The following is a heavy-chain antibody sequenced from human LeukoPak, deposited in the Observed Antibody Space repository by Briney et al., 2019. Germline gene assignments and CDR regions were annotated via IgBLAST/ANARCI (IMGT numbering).Heavy chain of an antibody. CDR2: IYYSGTT. CDR3: AREDPQTTVPEGMDV. Sequence: SETLSLTCTVSGGSISSSSYYWSWIRQSPGKGLEWIGYIYYSGTTNYNPSLKSRVTISVDTSKNQFSLQLRSVTAADTAVYYCAREDPQTTVPEGMDVWGQGTTVTVSS. V-gene: IGHV4-61*01. D-gene: IGHD4-17*01. CDR1: GGSISSSSYY. J-gene: IGHJ6*02.